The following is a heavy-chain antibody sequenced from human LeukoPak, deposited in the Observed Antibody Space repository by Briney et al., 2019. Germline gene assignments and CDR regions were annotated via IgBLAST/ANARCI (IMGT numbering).Heavy chain of an antibody. J-gene: IGHJ6*02. CDR1: GFTFSRYG. V-gene: IGHV3-30*18. CDR2: ISCDGSNK. D-gene: IGHD3-3*01. CDR3: AKPPSDYDFWSDGMDV. Sequence: GGSLRLSCAASGFTFSRYGMHWVRQAPGKGLEWVAVISCDGSNKYHGDSVKGRFTVSRDNSKNTLYLQMSSLKSEDTALYYCAKPPSDYDFWSDGMDVWGQGTTVTVSS.